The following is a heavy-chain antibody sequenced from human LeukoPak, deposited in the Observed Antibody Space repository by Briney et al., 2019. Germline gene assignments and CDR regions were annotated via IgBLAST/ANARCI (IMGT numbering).Heavy chain of an antibody. J-gene: IGHJ4*02. CDR3: ARDHLTTYYYDSSALDY. CDR1: GYTFTSYS. Sequence: VASVKVSCKASGYTFTSYSISWVRQAPGQGLEWMGWISAYNGNTNYAQKLQGRVTMTTDTSTSTAYMELRSLRSDDTAVYYCARDHLTTYYYDSSALDYWGQGTLVTVSS. D-gene: IGHD3-22*01. CDR2: ISAYNGNT. V-gene: IGHV1-18*01.